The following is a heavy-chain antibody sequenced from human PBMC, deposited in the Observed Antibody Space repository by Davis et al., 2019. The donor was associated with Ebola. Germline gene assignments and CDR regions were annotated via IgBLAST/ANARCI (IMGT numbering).Heavy chain of an antibody. J-gene: IGHJ6*02. CDR2: IWYDGSNK. CDR3: ARDNNDFWSGYFLLGYYYGMDV. D-gene: IGHD3-3*01. V-gene: IGHV3-33*01. CDR1: GFTFSSYG. Sequence: PGGSLRLSCAASGFTFSSYGMHWVRQAPGKGLEWVAVIWYDGSNKYYADSVKGRFTISRDNAKNSLYLQMNSLRAEDTAVYYCARDNNDFWSGYFLLGYYYGMDVWGQGTTVTVSS.